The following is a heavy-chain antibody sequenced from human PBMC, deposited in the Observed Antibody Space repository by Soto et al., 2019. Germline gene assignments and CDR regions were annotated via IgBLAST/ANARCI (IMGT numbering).Heavy chain of an antibody. D-gene: IGHD6-13*01. CDR1: GGSISSYY. CDR2: IYTSGST. CDR3: AGEAYSRDYFDY. J-gene: IGHJ4*02. Sequence: LSLTCTVSGGSISSYYWSWIRQPAGKGPEWIGRIYTSGSTNYNPSLKSRVTMSVDTSKNQFSLKLSSVTAADTAVYYCAGEAYSRDYFDYWGQGTLVTVSS. V-gene: IGHV4-4*07.